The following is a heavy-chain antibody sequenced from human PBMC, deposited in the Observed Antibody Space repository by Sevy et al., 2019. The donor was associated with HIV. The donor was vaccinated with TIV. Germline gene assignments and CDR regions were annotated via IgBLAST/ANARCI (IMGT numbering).Heavy chain of an antibody. CDR2: IYTSGST. Sequence: SETLSLTCTVSGGSISSYYWSWIRQPAGKGLEWIGRIYTSGSTNYNPSLKSRVTMSVDTSKNQFSLKLSSVTAADTAVYYCAREEQWLVRIHGGDYHFDYWGQGTLVTVSS. CDR1: GGSISSYY. J-gene: IGHJ4*02. CDR3: AREEQWLVRIHGGDYHFDY. V-gene: IGHV4-4*07. D-gene: IGHD6-19*01.